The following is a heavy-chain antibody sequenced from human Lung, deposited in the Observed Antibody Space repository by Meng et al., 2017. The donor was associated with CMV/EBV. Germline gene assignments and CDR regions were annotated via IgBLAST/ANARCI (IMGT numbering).Heavy chain of an antibody. CDR1: EFTFSSYW. D-gene: IGHD5-12*01. V-gene: IGHV3-7*01. Sequence: GGSXRLXCAASEFTFSSYWMTWLRQAPGKGPEWVANIKRDGSQTYYLDSVEGRVTISRDDAKNSLFLQMNNLRAEDTAVYYCARDSHCGIDYSWNDFDIWXQGTXVTVSS. CDR3: ARDSHCGIDYSWNDFDI. CDR2: IKRDGSQT. J-gene: IGHJ3*02.